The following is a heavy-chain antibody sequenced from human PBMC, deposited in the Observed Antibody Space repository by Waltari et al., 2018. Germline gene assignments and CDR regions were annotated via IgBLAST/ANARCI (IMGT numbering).Heavy chain of an antibody. Sequence: QVQLQQWGAGLLQSSETLSLTCAVYGGSFSGYYWGWVRKPPGKGLEWIGDINQAGYTNHNPSLRSRVTMSADTSKSQFSLKLNSVTAADTAVYYCVRLEDCTGPGGHCYSGDPFALDVWGQGTTVTVSS. CDR2: INQAGYT. CDR1: GGSFSGYY. D-gene: IGHD2-15*01. J-gene: IGHJ6*02. CDR3: VRLEDCTGPGGHCYSGDPFALDV. V-gene: IGHV4-34*02.